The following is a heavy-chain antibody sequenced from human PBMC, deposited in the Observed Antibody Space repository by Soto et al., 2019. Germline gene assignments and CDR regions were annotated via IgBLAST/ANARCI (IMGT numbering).Heavy chain of an antibody. CDR3: DRLPHLGFCRGDTCDKDH. V-gene: IGHV4-30-4*01. CDR2: IYYDGST. CDR1: GGSISSRDYY. D-gene: IGHD2-15*01. J-gene: IGHJ4*02. Sequence: QVQLQESGPGLVKPSQTLSLTCTVSGGSISSRDYYWSWIRQPPGEGLEWIGYIYYDGSTYYNPSLESRNTISLDTSKHQFPLNLNSVAPANTAVYYCDRLPHLGFCRGDTCDKDHWGQGTLVPVSS.